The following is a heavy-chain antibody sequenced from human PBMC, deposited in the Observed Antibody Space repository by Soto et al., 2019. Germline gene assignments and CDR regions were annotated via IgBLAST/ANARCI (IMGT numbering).Heavy chain of an antibody. CDR3: ARLSGDLGYCSSTSCYPFDY. CDR2: IYPGDSDT. CDR1: GYSFTSYW. J-gene: IGHJ4*02. V-gene: IGHV5-51*01. Sequence: GESLKISCKGSGYSFTSYWIGWVRQMPGKGLEWMGIIYPGDSDTRYSPSFQGQVTISADKSISTAYLQWSSLKASDTAMYYCARLSGDLGYCSSTSCYPFDYWGQGTLVTVSS. D-gene: IGHD2-2*01.